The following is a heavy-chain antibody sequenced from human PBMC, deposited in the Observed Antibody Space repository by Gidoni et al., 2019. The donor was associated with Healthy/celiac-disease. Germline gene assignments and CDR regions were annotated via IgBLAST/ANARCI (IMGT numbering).Heavy chain of an antibody. V-gene: IGHV3-21*01. J-gene: IGHJ4*02. CDR2: ISSSSSYI. CDR3: ARSAYGLDY. CDR1: GFTFSSYS. D-gene: IGHD3-10*01. Sequence: EVQLVESGGCLVKPGGSLRLSCAASGFTFSSYSMNCVRQATGKGLECVSSISSSSSYIYYADSVKGRFTISRDNAKNSLYMQMNSLRAEDTAVYYCARSAYGLDYWGQGTLVTVSS.